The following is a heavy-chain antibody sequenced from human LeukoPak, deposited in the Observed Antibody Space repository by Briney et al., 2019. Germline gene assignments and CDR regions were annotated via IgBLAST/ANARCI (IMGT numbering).Heavy chain of an antibody. CDR2: ISGYNGDT. CDR3: ARDYGDYGYFDY. CDR1: GYTFTSYG. J-gene: IGHJ4*02. D-gene: IGHD4-17*01. Sequence: ASVKVSCKASGYTFTSYGISWVRQAPGQGLEWMGWISGYNGDTNYAQKLQGRVTMTTDTSTSTAYMELRSLRSDDTAVYYCARDYGDYGYFDYWGQGTLVTVSS. V-gene: IGHV1-18*01.